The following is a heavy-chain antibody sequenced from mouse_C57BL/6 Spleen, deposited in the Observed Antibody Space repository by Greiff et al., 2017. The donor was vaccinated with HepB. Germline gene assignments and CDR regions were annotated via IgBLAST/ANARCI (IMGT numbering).Heavy chain of an antibody. Sequence: DVKLVESGGGLVKPGGSLKLSCAASGFTFSDYGMHWVRQAPEKGLEWVAYISSGSSTIYYADTVKGRFTISRDNAKNTLFLQMTSLRSEDTAMYYCAREVTRYFDVWGTGTTVTVSS. D-gene: IGHD2-5*01. J-gene: IGHJ1*03. CDR2: ISSGSSTI. CDR1: GFTFSDYG. V-gene: IGHV5-17*01. CDR3: AREVTRYFDV.